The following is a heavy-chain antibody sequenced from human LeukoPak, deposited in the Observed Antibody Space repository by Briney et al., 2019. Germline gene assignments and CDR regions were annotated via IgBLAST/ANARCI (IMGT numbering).Heavy chain of an antibody. CDR3: ASQKADRYYYYGMDV. CDR2: INSDGSST. Sequence: GGSLRLSCAASAFTFSSYWMHWVRHAPGKGLVWVSRINSDGSSTSYADSVKGRFTISRDNAKNTLYLQMNSLRAEDTAVYYCASQKADRYYYYGMDVWGQGTTVTVSS. J-gene: IGHJ6*02. V-gene: IGHV3-74*01. D-gene: IGHD6-13*01. CDR1: AFTFSSYW.